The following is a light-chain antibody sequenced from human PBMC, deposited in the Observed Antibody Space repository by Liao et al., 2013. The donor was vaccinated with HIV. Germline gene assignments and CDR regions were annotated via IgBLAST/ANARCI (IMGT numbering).Light chain of an antibody. J-gene: IGLJ3*02. Sequence: APALVFSSDSDRPSGIPERFTGTNSGNTATLIISRVEAGDEADYFCQVWDATGDHWVFGGGTKLTVL. V-gene: IGLV3-21*01. CDR2: SDS. CDR3: QVWDATGDHWV.